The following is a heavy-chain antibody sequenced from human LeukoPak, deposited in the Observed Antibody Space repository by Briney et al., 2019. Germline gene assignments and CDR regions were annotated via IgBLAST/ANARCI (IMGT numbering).Heavy chain of an antibody. CDR1: GFTFSSYA. CDR3: AKAGEYCSSTSSSDYFDY. Sequence: GGSLRLSCAASGFTFSSYAMSWVRQAPGKGLEWVSAISGSGGSTYCADSVKGRFTISRDNSKNTLYLQMNSLRAEDTAVYYCAKAGEYCSSTSSSDYFDYWGQGTLVTVSS. V-gene: IGHV3-23*01. D-gene: IGHD2-2*01. CDR2: ISGSGGST. J-gene: IGHJ4*02.